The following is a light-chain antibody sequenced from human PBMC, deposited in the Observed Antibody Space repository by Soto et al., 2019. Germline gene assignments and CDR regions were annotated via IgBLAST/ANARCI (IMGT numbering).Light chain of an antibody. CDR2: KGS. V-gene: IGKV1-5*03. Sequence: DIQLTQSPFTLSASVGDRVTITCRASESISGWLAWYQQIPGKAPRLLIYKGSTLESGVPSRFSGSGFGTEFALTISSLQPDDFATYYCQQYNSFPYTFGQGTKLGIK. J-gene: IGKJ2*01. CDR1: ESISGW. CDR3: QQYNSFPYT.